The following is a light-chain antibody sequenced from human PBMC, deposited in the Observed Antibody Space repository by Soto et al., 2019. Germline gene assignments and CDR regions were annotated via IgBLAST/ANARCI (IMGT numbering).Light chain of an antibody. Sequence: QSVLTQPASVSGSPGQSITISCTGTSSYIGGYYYVSWFQQHPGKAPKLMIYDVTTRPSGVSYRFSGSMSGNTASLTISGLGPEDEADYYCGSYTSSDTLEMVFGGGTKLTVL. V-gene: IGLV2-14*01. CDR3: GSYTSSDTLEMV. CDR1: SSYIGGYYY. CDR2: DVT. J-gene: IGLJ3*02.